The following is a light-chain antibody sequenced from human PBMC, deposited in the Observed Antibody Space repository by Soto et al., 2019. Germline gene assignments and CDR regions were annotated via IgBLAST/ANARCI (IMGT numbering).Light chain of an antibody. V-gene: IGKV3-20*01. Sequence: VLTQSPGTLSLSPGERATLSCRANQSIRSTHLAWYQQKPGQSPRLLIYLSSSRATGIPDRFSGSGSGTDFTLSISRLEPEDFAVYYCQQYDSSPYTFGQGTKLEIK. CDR2: LSS. CDR1: QSIRSTH. CDR3: QQYDSSPYT. J-gene: IGKJ2*01.